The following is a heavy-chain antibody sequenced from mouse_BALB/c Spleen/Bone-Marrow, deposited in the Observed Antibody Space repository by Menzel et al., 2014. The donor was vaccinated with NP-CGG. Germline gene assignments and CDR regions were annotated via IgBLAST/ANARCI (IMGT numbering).Heavy chain of an antibody. CDR3: ARSGTVVDAALIY. D-gene: IGHD1-1*01. J-gene: IGHJ3*01. CDR1: GYTFTIYW. V-gene: IGHV1-7*01. CDR2: IDPSTGYT. Sequence: QVQLQQSGAELAKPGASVKMSCKASGYTFTIYWMHWVKQRPGQGLEWIGYIDPSTGYTEYNQKFKDKATLTADKSSSTTYKQLSSLTTDDSAVDYCARSGTVVDAALIYWGQGTLVTVSA.